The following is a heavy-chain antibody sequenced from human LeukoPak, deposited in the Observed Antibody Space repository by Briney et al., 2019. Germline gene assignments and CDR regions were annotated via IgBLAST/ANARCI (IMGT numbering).Heavy chain of an antibody. V-gene: IGHV3-53*01. CDR3: ARPRLEYCSGGSCFDAFDI. Sequence: GGSLRLSCTVSGFTVSSNSMSWVRQAPGKGLEWVSFIYSGGNTHYSDSVKGRFTISRDNSKNTLYLQMNSLTAEDTAIYSCARPRLEYCSGGSCFDAFDIWGQRTMVTVSS. J-gene: IGHJ3*02. CDR1: GFTVSSNS. D-gene: IGHD2-15*01. CDR2: IYSGGNT.